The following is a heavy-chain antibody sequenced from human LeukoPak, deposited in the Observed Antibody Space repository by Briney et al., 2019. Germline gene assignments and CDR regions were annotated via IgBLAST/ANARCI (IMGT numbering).Heavy chain of an antibody. CDR3: AKVLRSGELLGFDN. Sequence: GGSLRLSCAASVFTLSIYAVSWARQAPGEGLEGVSAISSSGGTTYYADSVKGRFTISRDNSKNTLSLQMDDLRAEDTAVYYCAKVLRSGELLGFDNWGQGTLVTVSS. CDR1: VFTLSIYA. V-gene: IGHV3-23*01. D-gene: IGHD1-26*01. J-gene: IGHJ4*02. CDR2: ISSSGGTT.